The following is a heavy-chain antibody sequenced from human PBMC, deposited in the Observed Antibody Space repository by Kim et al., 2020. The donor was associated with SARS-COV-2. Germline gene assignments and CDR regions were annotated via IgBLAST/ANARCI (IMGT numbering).Heavy chain of an antibody. Sequence: GGSLRLSCAVSGFTFSSYWMDWVRQAPGKGLVWVSRINGDGTTTTYADSVKGRFTISRDNAKNTLFLQVNSLSADDTAVYYCTRGGGQLVAFGLDQWGQG. D-gene: IGHD6-6*01. CDR3: TRGGGQLVAFGLDQ. V-gene: IGHV3-74*01. CDR2: INGDGTTT. CDR1: GFTFSSYW. J-gene: IGHJ4*02.